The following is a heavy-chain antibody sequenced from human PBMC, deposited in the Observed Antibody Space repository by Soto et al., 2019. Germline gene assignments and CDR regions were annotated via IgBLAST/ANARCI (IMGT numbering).Heavy chain of an antibody. CDR1: GASISSYY. CDR2: IYLGGSI. V-gene: IGHV4-59*12. D-gene: IGHD2-8*02. CDR3: ARDKITGLFDY. Sequence: SETLSLTCSVSGASISSYYYTWIRQTPGKRLEWIGYIYLGGSINYNPSFKSRVIISVDTSKNQFSLKLTSVTAADTAVYYCARDKITGLFDYWGQGTLVTVSS. J-gene: IGHJ4*02.